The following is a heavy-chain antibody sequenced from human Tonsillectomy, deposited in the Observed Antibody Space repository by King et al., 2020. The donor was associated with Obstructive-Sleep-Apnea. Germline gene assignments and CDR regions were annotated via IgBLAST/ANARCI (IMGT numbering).Heavy chain of an antibody. CDR1: GGAISSGGYY. CDR3: ARGCSGGSCYFDY. CDR2: IYYSGST. Sequence: QLQESGPGLVKPSQTLSLTCTVSGGAISSGGYYWSWIRQHPGKGLEWIGYIYYSGSTYYNPSLKSRVTISVDTSKNQFSLKLSSVTAADTAVYYCARGCSGGSCYFDYWGQGTLVTVSS. V-gene: IGHV4-31*03. D-gene: IGHD2-15*01. J-gene: IGHJ4*02.